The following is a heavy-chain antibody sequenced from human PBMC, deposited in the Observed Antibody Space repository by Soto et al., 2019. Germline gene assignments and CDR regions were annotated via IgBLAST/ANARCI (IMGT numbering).Heavy chain of an antibody. D-gene: IGHD5-12*01. CDR3: ARAGFPVYYYYGMHV. Sequence: GGSLRLSCAASGFTFSSYSMNWVRQAPGKGLEWVSYISSSSSTIYYADSVKGRFTISRDNAKNSLYLQMNSLRDEDTAVYYCARAGFPVYYYYGMHVSGQATTVTVSS. CDR2: ISSSSSTI. J-gene: IGHJ6*02. V-gene: IGHV3-48*02. CDR1: GFTFSSYS.